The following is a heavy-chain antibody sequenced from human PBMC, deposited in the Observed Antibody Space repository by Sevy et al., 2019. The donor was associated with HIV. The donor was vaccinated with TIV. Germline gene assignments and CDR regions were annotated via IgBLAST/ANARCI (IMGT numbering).Heavy chain of an antibody. V-gene: IGHV3-48*03. CDR2: ITYSGSTT. D-gene: IGHD3-10*01. CDR1: GFTFNTYE. CDR3: ARGTATYYYGSGGMDV. J-gene: IGHJ6*02. Sequence: GGSLRLSCAASGFTFNTYEMNWVRQAPGKGLEWISYITYSGSTTYYAGSVKGRFTISRDNAKNSLSLQMNSLRPEDTAVYYCARGTATYYYGSGGMDVWGQGTTVTVSS.